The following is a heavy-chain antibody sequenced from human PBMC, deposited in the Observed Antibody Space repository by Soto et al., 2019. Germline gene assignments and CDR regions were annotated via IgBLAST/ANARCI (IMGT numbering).Heavy chain of an antibody. CDR1: EFTFSSYS. V-gene: IGHV3-48*01. CDR3: ARDDGYCAGLSCYFVYFQH. CDR2: ISGSSGTI. J-gene: IGHJ1*01. D-gene: IGHD2-15*01. Sequence: QLGGSLRLSCAASEFTFSSYSMNWVRQAPGKGLEWISYISGSSGTIYYADSVKGRFTISRDNAKNSLYLQMTSLRAEDTAVYYCARDDGYCAGLSCYFVYFQHWGPGTLVTVSS.